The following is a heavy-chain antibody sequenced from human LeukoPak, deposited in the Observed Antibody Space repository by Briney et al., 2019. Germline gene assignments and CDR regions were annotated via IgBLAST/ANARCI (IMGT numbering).Heavy chain of an antibody. D-gene: IGHD6-6*01. Sequence: GGSLRLPCAAPGSTFRSYEMNWVRKAPGKGLEWGAIISYDGSNEYYADSSKGRFPTSRNNPKNTLYLKMNSLRAPTTPVYYCARDEGTSYLSSFDYWGQGTLVTVSS. V-gene: IGHV3-30*04. CDR1: GSTFRSYE. J-gene: IGHJ4*02. CDR2: ISYDGSNE. CDR3: ARDEGTSYLSSFDY.